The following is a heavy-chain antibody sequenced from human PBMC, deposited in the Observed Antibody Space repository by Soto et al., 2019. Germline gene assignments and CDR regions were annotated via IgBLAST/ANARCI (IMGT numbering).Heavy chain of an antibody. V-gene: IGHV1-8*01. CDR1: GYTFTSYD. D-gene: IGHD3-22*01. CDR3: AREVVSRGMDV. J-gene: IGHJ6*02. CDR2: MNPNSGNT. Sequence: QVQLVQSGAEVKKPGASVKVSCKASGYTFTSYDINWVRQATGQGLEWMGWMNPNSGNTGYAQKFQGRXTXTRXTSISTAYMELSSLRSDDTAVYYCAREVVSRGMDVWGQGTTVTVSS.